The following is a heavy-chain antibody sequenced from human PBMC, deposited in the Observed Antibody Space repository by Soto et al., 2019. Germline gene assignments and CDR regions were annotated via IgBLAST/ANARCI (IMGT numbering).Heavy chain of an antibody. CDR2: ISGTGASM. V-gene: IGHV3-23*01. J-gene: IGHJ4*02. Sequence: GWSLRLSCEASGFTFCSYGMSWVRQAPGKGLEWVSTISGTGASMYYADSVRGRFTISRDKSKNTLYLQMNSLRDEDTAIYYCAKVRDSSGWYVYFDYWGQGTLVTVSS. CDR1: GFTFCSYG. D-gene: IGHD6-19*01. CDR3: AKVRDSSGWYVYFDY.